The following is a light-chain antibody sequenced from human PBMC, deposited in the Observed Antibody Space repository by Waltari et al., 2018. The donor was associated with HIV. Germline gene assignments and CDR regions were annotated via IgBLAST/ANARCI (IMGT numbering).Light chain of an antibody. CDR2: DNN. J-gene: IGLJ3*02. CDR3: GTWDTSLDAGV. Sequence: SVLTQPPSVSAAPGPTVTISCPGSSSNIGNNYVSWFQQLPGAAPKLLLDDNNQRPSGGPDRFSGSRSGTSAALGVSGLQPGDEADYYCGTWDTSLDAGVFGGGTKLTVL. V-gene: IGLV1-51*01. CDR1: SSNIGNNY.